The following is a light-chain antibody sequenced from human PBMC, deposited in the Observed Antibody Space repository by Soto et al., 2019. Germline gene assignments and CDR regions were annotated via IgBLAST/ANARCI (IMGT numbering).Light chain of an antibody. CDR1: ESVSSY. CDR3: HQRRSWPLT. V-gene: IGKV3-11*01. Sequence: EIVLTQSPATLSLSPGERATLSCRASESVSSYLGWYQQRPGQAPRLLIYDASNRATGIPARFSGSGSGTDFTLTISSLEPEDFAVYYCHQRRSWPLTFGGGSKVEI. J-gene: IGKJ4*01. CDR2: DAS.